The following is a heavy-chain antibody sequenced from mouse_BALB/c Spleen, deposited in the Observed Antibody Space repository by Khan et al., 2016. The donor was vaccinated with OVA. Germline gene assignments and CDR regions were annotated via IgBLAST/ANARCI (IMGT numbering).Heavy chain of an antibody. V-gene: IGHV1-5*01. J-gene: IGHJ3*01. CDR3: TERNWDVAWYAY. D-gene: IGHD4-1*01. CDR1: GYTFTTTW. Sequence: EVQLQESGTVLARPGASVKMSCKASGYTFTTTWMHWVKQRPGQGLEWIVDIYPGNTHTNYNQKFKGQANLTAVTSTSTAYMELSSLTNEDTAIYYGTERNWDVAWYAYGGQGSMVNDSA. CDR2: IYPGNTHT.